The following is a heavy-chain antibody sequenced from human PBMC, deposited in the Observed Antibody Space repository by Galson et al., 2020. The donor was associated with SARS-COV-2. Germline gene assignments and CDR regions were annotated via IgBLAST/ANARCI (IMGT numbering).Heavy chain of an antibody. CDR3: ASGLGGDY. Sequence: SETLSLTCTVSGVSISSDDSYWSWNRPHQRQGLEWNGYIFYRGFNYYSPSFKSRLTMSLDTTKNQFSLKLNAVTAADTDVYYCASGLGGDYWGPGTLVTVSS. CDR2: IFYRGFN. CDR1: GVSISSDDSY. J-gene: IGHJ4*02. D-gene: IGHD1-26*01. V-gene: IGHV4-31*03.